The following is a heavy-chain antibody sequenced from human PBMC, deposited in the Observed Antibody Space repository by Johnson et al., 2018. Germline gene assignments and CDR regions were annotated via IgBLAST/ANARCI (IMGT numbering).Heavy chain of an antibody. J-gene: IGHJ6*03. Sequence: VQLVESGGGLVQXGGSLRLXCAASGFTFSNYAMTWVRQAPGEGLDWVSAIGGSGSNTFYADSVKGRFTISRDNAKNSLSLQMNGHVLMCKRWARRGDNYVFPRSHYYKLDVWGQVTTVNVSS. CDR1: GFTFSNYA. CDR2: IGGSGSNT. D-gene: IGHD5-24*01. V-gene: IGHV3-23*04. CDR3: GDNYVFPRSHYYKLDV.